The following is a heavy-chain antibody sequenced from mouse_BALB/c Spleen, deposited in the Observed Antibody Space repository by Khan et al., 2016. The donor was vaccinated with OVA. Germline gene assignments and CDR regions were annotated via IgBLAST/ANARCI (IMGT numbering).Heavy chain of an antibody. Sequence: EVELVESGPGLVKPSQSLSLTCTVTGYSITSGYAWNWIRQFPGNKLEWMGYISYSGVPSYTPSLKSRISFTRETSKNQFFLQLNSVNTEDTATYYCARGNYYGYYFDYWGQGTTLTVSS. CDR3: ARGNYYGYYFDY. D-gene: IGHD1-1*01. J-gene: IGHJ2*01. V-gene: IGHV3-2*02. CDR2: ISYSGVP. CDR1: GYSITSGYA.